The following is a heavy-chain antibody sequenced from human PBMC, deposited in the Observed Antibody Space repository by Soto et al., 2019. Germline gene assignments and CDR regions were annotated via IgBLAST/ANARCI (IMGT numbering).Heavy chain of an antibody. CDR2: ISTSGDST. J-gene: IGHJ4*02. Sequence: EVQLLESGGGLVQPGVSLRLSCAVSGFTLNNYAMSWVRQAPGKGLEWVATISTSGDSTFYADSVKARFTISRDNSKNTLDLQMNGLRAKDTALYSCAKGKGGHMPTSRYFDYWGQGTLVTVSS. D-gene: IGHD3-16*01. CDR3: AKGKGGHMPTSRYFDY. CDR1: GFTLNNYA. V-gene: IGHV3-23*01.